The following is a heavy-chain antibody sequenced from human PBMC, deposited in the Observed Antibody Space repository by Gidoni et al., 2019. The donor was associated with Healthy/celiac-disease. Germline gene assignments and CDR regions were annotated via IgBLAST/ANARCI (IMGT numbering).Heavy chain of an antibody. CDR1: GFTFSGSA. CDR3: TSPSVVVPAATYYYGMDV. CDR2: IRSKANSYAT. Sequence: EVQLVESGGGLVQPGGSLKLSCAASGFTFSGSAMHWVRQASGKGLEWVGRIRSKANSYATAYAASVKGRFTISRDDSKNTAYLQMNSLKTEDTVVYYCTSPSVVVPAATYYYGMDVWGQGTTVTVSS. J-gene: IGHJ6*02. D-gene: IGHD2-2*01. V-gene: IGHV3-73*02.